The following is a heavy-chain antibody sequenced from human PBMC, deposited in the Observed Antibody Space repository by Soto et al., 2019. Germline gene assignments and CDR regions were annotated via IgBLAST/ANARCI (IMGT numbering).Heavy chain of an antibody. CDR3: ARETHVIDY. V-gene: IGHV3-48*03. CDR1: GFTFSSYE. J-gene: IGHJ4*02. Sequence: VQLVESGGDLVQPGGSLRLSCAASGFTFSSYEMNWVRQAPGKGLEWVSYISSTGTSMDYADSVKGRFTISIDNAKNSLQMQLNILRDEDTAVYYCARETHVIDYWGQGTLVSVSA. CDR2: ISSTGTSM.